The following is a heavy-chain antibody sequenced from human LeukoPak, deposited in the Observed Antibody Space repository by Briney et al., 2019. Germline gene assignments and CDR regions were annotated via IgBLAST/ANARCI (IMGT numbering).Heavy chain of an antibody. Sequence: GGSLRLSCAASGFTLSSYWMHWVRQAPGKGLVWVSRINSDGSSTSYADSVKGRFTISRDNAKNTLYLQMNSLRAEDTAVYYCAREVGATTSYYYYYYMDVWGKGTTVTISS. V-gene: IGHV3-74*01. J-gene: IGHJ6*03. CDR3: AREVGATTSYYYYYYMDV. D-gene: IGHD1-26*01. CDR2: INSDGSST. CDR1: GFTLSSYW.